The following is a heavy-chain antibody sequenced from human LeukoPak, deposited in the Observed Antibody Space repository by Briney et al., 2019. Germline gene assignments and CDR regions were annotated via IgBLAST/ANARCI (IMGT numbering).Heavy chain of an antibody. CDR2: ISGDAHST. Sequence: GGSLRLSCAASGFTFRDFAMCWVRQAPGKGLEWVSAISGDAHSTYYADSLKGRFTISRDNSKNTLYLQMNSLRAADTATYFCVKDAPLPFDFWGQGALVIVSS. J-gene: IGHJ4*02. CDR3: VKDAPLPFDF. V-gene: IGHV3-23*01. CDR1: GFTFRDFA.